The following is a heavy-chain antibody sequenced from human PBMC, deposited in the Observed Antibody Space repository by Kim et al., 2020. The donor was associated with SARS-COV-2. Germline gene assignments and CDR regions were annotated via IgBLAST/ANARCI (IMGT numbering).Heavy chain of an antibody. CDR3: ARGRYSSSWDNYYYYGLDV. J-gene: IGHJ6*02. CDR1: GDSITSGTYY. CDR2: AYINGNT. D-gene: IGHD6-13*01. Sequence: SETLSLTCTVSGDSITSGTYYWNWIRQPAGKGLEWIGRAYINGNTNYNPSLKSRVTISMDTSKKQFSLKLSSVTAADTAVYYCARGRYSSSWDNYYYYGLDVGGQGTTGTVSS. V-gene: IGHV4-61*02.